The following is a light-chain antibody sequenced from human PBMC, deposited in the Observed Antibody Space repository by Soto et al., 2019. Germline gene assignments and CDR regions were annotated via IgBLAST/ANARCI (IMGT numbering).Light chain of an antibody. V-gene: IGKV1-9*01. CDR2: AAS. CDR3: QRQGT. CDR1: QGISSY. Sequence: DIQLTQSPSFLSASVGDRVTITCRASQGISSYLAWYQQKPGKAPKLLIYAASTLQSGVPSRFSGSGSGTEFTLTISSLQPEDFATYYCQRQGTFGQGTKVEIK. J-gene: IGKJ1*01.